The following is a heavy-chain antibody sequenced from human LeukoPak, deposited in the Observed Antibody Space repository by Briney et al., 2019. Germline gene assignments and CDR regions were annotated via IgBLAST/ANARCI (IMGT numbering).Heavy chain of an antibody. J-gene: IGHJ6*03. Sequence: SETLSLTCAVYGGSFSGYYWSWIRQPRGTGLEWIGEINHSGSTNYNPSLKSRVTISVDTSKNQFSLKLSSVTVADTAVYYCARKTTVTPRYYYYYYMDVWGKGTTVTVSS. V-gene: IGHV4-34*01. CDR1: GGSFSGYY. CDR3: ARKTTVTPRYYYYYYMDV. CDR2: INHSGST. D-gene: IGHD4-11*01.